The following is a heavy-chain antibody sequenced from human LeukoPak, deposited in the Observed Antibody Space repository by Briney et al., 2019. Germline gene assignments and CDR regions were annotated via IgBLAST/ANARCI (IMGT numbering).Heavy chain of an antibody. CDR3: ARVVGRAVQYYDFWSGRSA. J-gene: IGHJ5*02. CDR2: IYYSGST. CDR1: GGSVSSGSYY. Sequence: SETLSLTCTVSGGSVSSGSYYWSWIRQPPGKGLEWIGYIYYSGSTNYNPSLKSRVTISVDTSKNQFSLKLSSVTAADTAVYYCARVVGRAVQYYDFWSGRSAWGQGTLVTVSS. V-gene: IGHV4-61*01. D-gene: IGHD3-3*01.